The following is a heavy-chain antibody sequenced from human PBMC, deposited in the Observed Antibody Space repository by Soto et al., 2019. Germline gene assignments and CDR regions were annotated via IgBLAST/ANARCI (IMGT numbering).Heavy chain of an antibody. CDR1: GFTFSSYA. V-gene: IGHV3-23*01. CDR3: AKDKVSPYYYYYYMDV. Sequence: EVQLLESGGGLVQPGGSLRLSCAASGFTFSSYAMSWVRQAPGKGLEWVSAISGSGGSTYYADSVKGRFTISRDNSKNTLYLQMNSLRAEDTGVYYCAKDKVSPYYYYYYMDVWGKGTTVTVSS. J-gene: IGHJ6*03. CDR2: ISGSGGST.